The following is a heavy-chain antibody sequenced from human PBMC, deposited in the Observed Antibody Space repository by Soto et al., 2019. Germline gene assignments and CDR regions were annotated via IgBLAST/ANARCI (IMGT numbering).Heavy chain of an antibody. J-gene: IGHJ6*03. CDR3: AREKRAHSSSSYRGASYYYYYYMDV. CDR2: IYSGGST. V-gene: IGHV3-53*04. CDR1: GFTVSSNY. Sequence: EVQLVESGGGLVQPGGSLRLSCAASGFTVSSNYMSWVRQAPGKGLEWVSVIYSGGSTYYADSVKGRFTISRHNSKNTLHLQMTSLRAEDTAVYYCAREKRAHSSSSYRGASYYYYYYMDVWGKGTTVTVSS. D-gene: IGHD6-6*01.